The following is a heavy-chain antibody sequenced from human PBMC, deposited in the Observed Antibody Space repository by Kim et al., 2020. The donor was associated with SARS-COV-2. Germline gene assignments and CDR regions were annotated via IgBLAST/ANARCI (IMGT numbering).Heavy chain of an antibody. V-gene: IGHV7-4-1*02. J-gene: IGHJ6*02. D-gene: IGHD2-2*01. Sequence: ASVKVSCKASGYTFTSYAMNWVRQAPGQGLEWMGWINTNTGNPTYAQGFTGRFVFSLDTSVSTAYLQISSLKAEDTAVYYCARGTEKNSLVVPAAMLGYYYGMDVWGQGTTVTVSS. CDR3: ARGTEKNSLVVPAAMLGYYYGMDV. CDR2: INTNTGNP. CDR1: GYTFTSYA.